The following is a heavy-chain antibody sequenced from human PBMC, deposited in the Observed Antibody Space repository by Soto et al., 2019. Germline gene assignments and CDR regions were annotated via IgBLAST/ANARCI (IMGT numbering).Heavy chain of an antibody. CDR2: IGGRSNDI. CDR1: GFSFRNYR. CDR3: ARDRGYDAHDYYYNAMDV. V-gene: IGHV3-21*01. J-gene: IGHJ6*02. Sequence: PGGSLRLSXAASGFSFRNYRMNWVRQAPGKGLQWVSSIGGRSNDIYYAESVKGRFTISRDNAKNSLYLQMNSLRAEDTAVYYCARDRGYDAHDYYYNAMDVWGQGTTVTVSS. D-gene: IGHD2-15*01.